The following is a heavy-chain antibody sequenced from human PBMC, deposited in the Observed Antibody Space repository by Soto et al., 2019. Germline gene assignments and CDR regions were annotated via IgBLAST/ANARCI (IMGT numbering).Heavy chain of an antibody. CDR2: MNPNSGNT. CDR3: ARGGGINYFPFDY. CDR1: GYTFTSYD. V-gene: IGHV1-8*01. J-gene: IGHJ4*02. D-gene: IGHD2-15*01. Sequence: GASVKVSCKASGYTFTSYDINWVRQATGQGLEWMGWMNPNSGNTGYAQKLQGRVTMTRDMSTSTFYLELSSLRSEDTAIYYCARGGGINYFPFDYWGQGTLVTVSS.